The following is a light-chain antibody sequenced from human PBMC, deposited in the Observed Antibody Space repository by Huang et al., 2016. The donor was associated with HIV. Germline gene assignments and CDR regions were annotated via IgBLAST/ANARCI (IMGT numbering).Light chain of an antibody. V-gene: IGKV1-39*01. CDR3: QQSARTPRT. CDR1: QNINRY. CDR2: GAS. J-gene: IGKJ2*01. Sequence: IQITQSPSSLSASVGDRVNITCQASQNINRYLNWYQQRAGDAPKLLIHGASSLQSRVPSRLTGSGSETDFTLTISSLQPEDSATYYCQQSARTPRTFGQGTKLEI.